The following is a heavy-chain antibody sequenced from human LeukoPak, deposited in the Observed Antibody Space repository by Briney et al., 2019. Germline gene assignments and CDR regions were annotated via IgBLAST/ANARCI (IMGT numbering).Heavy chain of an antibody. D-gene: IGHD1-26*01. Sequence: SETLSLTCTVSGGSISSYYWSWIRQPPGKGLEWIGYIYYSGSTYYNPSLKSRVTISVDTSKNQFSLKLRSVTAADTAVYYCARRYPRSGSGSLRYFDYWGQGTLVTVSS. CDR2: IYYSGST. V-gene: IGHV4-59*04. J-gene: IGHJ4*02. CDR1: GGSISSYY. CDR3: ARRYPRSGSGSLRYFDY.